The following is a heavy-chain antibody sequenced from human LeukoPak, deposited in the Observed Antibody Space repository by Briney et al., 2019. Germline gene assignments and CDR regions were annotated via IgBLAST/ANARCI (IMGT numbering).Heavy chain of an antibody. CDR1: AGSISSYY. D-gene: IGHD4-11*01. V-gene: IGHV4-59*01. CDR3: AREGTTVTHFDY. J-gene: IGHJ4*02. Sequence: PSETLSLTSTVPAGSISSYYWSWIRQSPGKGLDWIGYIYSSGSTNYNPSLNSSVTISTDTSKNPFSLKLSTVTAADAAVYYCAREGTTVTHFDYWGQGTLVTVSS. CDR2: IYSSGST.